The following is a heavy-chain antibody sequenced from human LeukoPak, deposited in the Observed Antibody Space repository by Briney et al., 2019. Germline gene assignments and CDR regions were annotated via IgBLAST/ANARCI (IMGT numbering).Heavy chain of an antibody. Sequence: GRSLRLSCAASGFTFSIYAMHWVRQAPGKGLEWVAVISYDGSNKYYADSVKGRFTISRDNSKNTLYLQMNSLRAEDTAVYYCARLTINRRDIAAPWGQGTLVTVSS. CDR3: ARLTINRRDIAAP. V-gene: IGHV3-30*04. J-gene: IGHJ4*02. CDR1: GFTFSIYA. CDR2: ISYDGSNK. D-gene: IGHD6-6*01.